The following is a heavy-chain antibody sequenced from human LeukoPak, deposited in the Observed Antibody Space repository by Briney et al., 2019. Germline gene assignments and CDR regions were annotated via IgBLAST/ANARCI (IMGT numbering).Heavy chain of an antibody. J-gene: IGHJ5*02. Sequence: PSQTLSLTCTVSGGSISSGGYYWSWIRQHPGKGLEWIGYIYYSGSTYYNPSLKSRVTISVDTSKSQFSLKLSSVTAADTAVYYCARGANYYGSGSYYNLSWFDPWGQGTLVTVSS. CDR3: ARGANYYGSGSYYNLSWFDP. V-gene: IGHV4-30-4*08. CDR1: GGSISSGGYY. CDR2: IYYSGST. D-gene: IGHD3-10*01.